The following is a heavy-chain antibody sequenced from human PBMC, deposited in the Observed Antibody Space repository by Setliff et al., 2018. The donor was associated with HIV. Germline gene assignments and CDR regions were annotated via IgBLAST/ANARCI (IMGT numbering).Heavy chain of an antibody. V-gene: IGHV3-23*01. D-gene: IGHD3-22*01. CDR3: AKTTYYYDSSGYCLDY. J-gene: IGHJ4*02. CDR1: GFTFKKYA. CDR2: ISGSGESI. Sequence: GESLKISCAASGFTFKKYAMSWVRHAPGKGLEWVSVISGSGESIYHTDSVKGRFTISRDNFKNTLYLQMNSLRAEDTAIYYCAKTTYYYDSSGYCLDYWGQGTLVTVSS.